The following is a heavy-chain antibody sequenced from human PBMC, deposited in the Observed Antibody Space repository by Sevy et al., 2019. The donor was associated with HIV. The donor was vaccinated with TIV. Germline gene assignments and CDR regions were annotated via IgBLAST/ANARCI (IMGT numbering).Heavy chain of an antibody. V-gene: IGHV4-59*01. CDR1: GVSISPYY. Sequence: SETLSLTCTVSGVSISPYYWAWIRQPPGKGLECIGFSGNTNYNPPLKTRVTTSVDTSKNQFSLKLGSVTAADTAIYYCARGGPNQQQLDYFDYWGQGTLVTVSS. D-gene: IGHD6-13*01. J-gene: IGHJ4*02. CDR3: ARGGPNQQQLDYFDY. CDR2: SGNT.